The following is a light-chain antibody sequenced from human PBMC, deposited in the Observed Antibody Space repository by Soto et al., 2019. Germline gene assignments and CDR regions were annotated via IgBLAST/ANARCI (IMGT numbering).Light chain of an antibody. CDR3: SSYTSSVTLV. V-gene: IGLV2-14*01. CDR1: SSDVGGYNF. J-gene: IGLJ2*01. Sequence: QSALTQPASVSGSPGQSTTISCTGTSSDVGGYNFVSWYQQHPGKAPKLMIYEVSNRPSGVSYRFSGSKSGNTASLTISGLQAEDEADYYCSSYTSSVTLVFGGGTKLTVL. CDR2: EVS.